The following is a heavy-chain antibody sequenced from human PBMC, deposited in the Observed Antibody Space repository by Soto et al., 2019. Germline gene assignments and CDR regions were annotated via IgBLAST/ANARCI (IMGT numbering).Heavy chain of an antibody. CDR1: GDSISSYY. CDR3: ARSPATTANYYYYYMDV. J-gene: IGHJ6*03. Sequence: PSETLSLTCSVSGDSISSYYWSWIRQPPGKGLEWIGYIYYSGSTNYNPSLKSRVTISVDTSKNQFSLRLSSVTAADTAVYYCARSPATTANYYYYYMDVWGKGTTVTVS. D-gene: IGHD1-7*01. V-gene: IGHV4-59*01. CDR2: IYYSGST.